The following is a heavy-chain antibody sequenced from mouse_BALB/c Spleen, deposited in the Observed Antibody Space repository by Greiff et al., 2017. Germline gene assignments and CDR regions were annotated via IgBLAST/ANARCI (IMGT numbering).Heavy chain of an antibody. CDR2: ISSGSSTI. V-gene: IGHV5-17*02. CDR3: ARGTMITHFDY. Sequence: EVMLVESGGGLVQPGGSRKLSCAASGFTFSSFGMHWVRQAPEKGLEWVAYISSGSSTIYYADTVKGRFTISRDNPKNTLFLQMTSLRSEDTAMYYCARGTMITHFDYWGQGTTLTVSS. CDR1: GFTFSSFG. D-gene: IGHD2-4*01. J-gene: IGHJ2*01.